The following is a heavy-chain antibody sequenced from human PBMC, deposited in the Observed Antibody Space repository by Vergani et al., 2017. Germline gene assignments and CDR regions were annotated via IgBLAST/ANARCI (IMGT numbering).Heavy chain of an antibody. CDR3: ARAPPAAAGTEYYFDY. CDR2: IYYSGST. D-gene: IGHD6-13*01. V-gene: IGHV4-59*01. CDR1: GGSISSYY. Sequence: QVQLQESGPGLVKPSETLSLTCTVSGGSISSYYWSWIRQPPGKGLEWIGYIYYSGSTNYNPSLKSRVTISVDTSKNQFSLKLSSVTAADTAVYYCARAPPAAAGTEYYFDYWGQGTLVTVSS. J-gene: IGHJ4*02.